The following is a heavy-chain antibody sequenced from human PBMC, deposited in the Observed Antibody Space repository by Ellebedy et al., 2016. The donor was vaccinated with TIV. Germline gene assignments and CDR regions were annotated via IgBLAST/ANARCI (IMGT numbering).Heavy chain of an antibody. CDR2: IIPIAGIA. J-gene: IGHJ4*02. CDR1: GGTFSTYA. V-gene: IGHV1-69*04. CDR3: ASSFPRGYGYGVPVYYFDN. D-gene: IGHD5-18*01. Sequence: SVKVSCKASGGTFSTYAFSWVRQAPGQGLEWMGRIIPIAGIANYAQNFQGRVTITADKSTSTAYMELSSLRSEDTAVYYCASSFPRGYGYGVPVYYFDNWGQGTLVTVSS.